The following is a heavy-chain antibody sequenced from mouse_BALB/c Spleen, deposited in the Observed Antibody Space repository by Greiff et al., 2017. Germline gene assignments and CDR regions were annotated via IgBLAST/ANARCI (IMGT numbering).Heavy chain of an antibody. V-gene: IGHV5-9-4*01. CDR2: ISSGGSYT. D-gene: IGHD2-3*01. CDR3: ARERPSYDGYYVPFAY. CDR1: GFTFSSYA. Sequence: EVKLVESGGGLVKPGGSLKLSCAASGFTFSSYAMSWVRQSPEKRLEWVAEISSGGSYTYYPDTVTGRFTISRDNAKNTLYLEMSSLRSEDTAMYYCARERPSYDGYYVPFAYWGQGTLVTVSA. J-gene: IGHJ3*01.